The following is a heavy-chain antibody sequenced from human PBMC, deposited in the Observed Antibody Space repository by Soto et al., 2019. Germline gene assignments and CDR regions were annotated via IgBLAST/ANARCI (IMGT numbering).Heavy chain of an antibody. CDR1: GFTFSSYD. CDR2: IGTAGDT. J-gene: IGHJ6*02. CDR3: VARSVYYGMDD. Sequence: PGGSLTLSCAASGFTFSSYDMHWARQATGKGLEWVSAIGTAGDTYYPGSVKGRFTISRENAKNSLYLQMNSLRAGDTAVYYCVARSVYYGMDDWGQGTTVSVSS. V-gene: IGHV3-13*01.